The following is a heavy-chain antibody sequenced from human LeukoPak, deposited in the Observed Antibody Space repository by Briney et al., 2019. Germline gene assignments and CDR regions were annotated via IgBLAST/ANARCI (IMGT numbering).Heavy chain of an antibody. D-gene: IGHD5-12*01. V-gene: IGHV4-59*11. CDR3: ARNSRYSGYSYYYYYMDV. Sequence: SETLSLTCTVSGGSTSSHYWSWIRQPPGKGLEWIGYIYYSGSTNYNPSLKSRVTISVDTSKNQFSLKLSSVTAADTAVYYCARNSRYSGYSYYYYYMDVWGKGTTVTVSS. CDR2: IYYSGST. CDR1: GGSTSSHY. J-gene: IGHJ6*03.